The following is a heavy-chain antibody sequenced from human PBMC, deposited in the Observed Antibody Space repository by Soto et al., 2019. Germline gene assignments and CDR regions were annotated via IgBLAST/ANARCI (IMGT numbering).Heavy chain of an antibody. V-gene: IGHV1-69*06. D-gene: IGHD4-17*01. Sequence: QVQLVQSGAEVKKPGSSVKVSCKASGGKASGGTYSNYSINWVRQAPGQGLEWMGGIIPIFGTPNYAQKFQGRVTITADKLTSTAYMELSSLRSEDTAVYYCARDPDYGGNSGLGLVDYWGQGTLVTVSS. J-gene: IGHJ4*02. CDR2: IIPIFGTP. CDR3: ARDPDYGGNSGLGLVDY. CDR1: GGTYSNYS.